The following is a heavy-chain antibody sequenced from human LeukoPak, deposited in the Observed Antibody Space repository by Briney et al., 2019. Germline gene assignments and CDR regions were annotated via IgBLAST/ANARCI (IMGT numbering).Heavy chain of an antibody. D-gene: IGHD2-2*01. CDR3: ATHFPYQLLSQYYYYMDV. J-gene: IGHJ6*03. CDR1: GGSISSSSYY. Sequence: TTSETLSLTCTVSGGSISSSSYYWGWIRQPPGKGLEWIGSIYYSGSTYYNPSLKSRVTISVDTSKNQFSLKLSSVTAADTAVYYCATHFPYQLLSQYYYYMDVWGKGTTVTVSS. V-gene: IGHV4-39*01. CDR2: IYYSGST.